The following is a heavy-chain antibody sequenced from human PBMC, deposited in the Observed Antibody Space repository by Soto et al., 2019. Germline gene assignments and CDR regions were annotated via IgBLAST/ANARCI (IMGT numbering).Heavy chain of an antibody. CDR2: ISYDGSNK. V-gene: IGHV3-30*18. D-gene: IGHD5-12*01. Sequence: QVQLVESGGGVVQPGRSLRLSCAASGFTFSSYGMHWVRQAPGKGLEWVAVISYDGSNKYYADSVKGRFTISRDNSLXTLYLHMNSLRAEDTAVYYCAKGGYRGYDYESSDYWGQGTLVTVSS. CDR1: GFTFSSYG. CDR3: AKGGYRGYDYESSDY. J-gene: IGHJ4*02.